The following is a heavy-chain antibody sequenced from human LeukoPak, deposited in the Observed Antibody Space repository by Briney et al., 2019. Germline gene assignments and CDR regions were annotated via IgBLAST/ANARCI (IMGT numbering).Heavy chain of an antibody. D-gene: IGHD5-18*01. J-gene: IGHJ4*02. CDR3: AKAMAGGYNYGPFGN. V-gene: IGHV3-23*01. CDR1: GFTFSSYA. Sequence: GGSLRLSCAASGFTFSSYAMSWVRQAPGKGLEWVSAISGSGGSTYYADSVKGRFTISRDNSKNTLYLQMNSLRAEDTAVYYCAKAMAGGYNYGPFGNRGLGALVTVSS. CDR2: ISGSGGST.